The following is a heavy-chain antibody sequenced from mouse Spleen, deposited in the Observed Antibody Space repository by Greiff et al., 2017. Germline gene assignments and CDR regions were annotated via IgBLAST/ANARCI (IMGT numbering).Heavy chain of an antibody. J-gene: IGHJ1*01. Sequence: EVKLVESGGDLVKPGGSLKLSCAASGFTFSSYGMSWVRQTPDKRLEWVATISSGGSYTYYPDSVKGRFTISRDNAKNTLYLQMSSLKSEDTAMYYCARKHYGNRYFDVWGAGTTVTVSS. CDR3: ARKHYGNRYFDV. D-gene: IGHD2-1*01. CDR2: ISSGGSYT. CDR1: GFTFSSYG. V-gene: IGHV5-6*01.